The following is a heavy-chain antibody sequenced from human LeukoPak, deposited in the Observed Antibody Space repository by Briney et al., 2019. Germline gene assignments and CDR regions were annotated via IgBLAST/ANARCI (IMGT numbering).Heavy chain of an antibody. CDR1: RFTFSNYA. D-gene: IGHD3-10*01. CDR2: VSGSGDRT. Sequence: PGGSLRLSCAASRFTFSNYAMSWVRQAPGKGLEWISAVSGSGDRTYYAGSVKGRFTISRDNSKNIVYLRMNSLRAEDTAVYFCANSRGYGSGNLWGQGTLVTVSS. V-gene: IGHV3-23*01. J-gene: IGHJ4*02. CDR3: ANSRGYGSGNL.